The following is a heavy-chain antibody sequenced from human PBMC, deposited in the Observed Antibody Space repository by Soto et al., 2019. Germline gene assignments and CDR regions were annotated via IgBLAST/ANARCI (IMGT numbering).Heavy chain of an antibody. CDR1: GGSISSSNW. CDR3: ARTTVTTGAGYYSYGMDV. J-gene: IGHJ6*01. D-gene: IGHD4-17*01. V-gene: IGHV4-4*02. Sequence: SETLSLTCAVSGGSISSSNWWSWVRQPPGKGLEWIGEIYHSGSTNYNPSLKSRVTISVDKSKNQFSLKLSSVTAADTAVYYCARTTVTTGAGYYSYGMDVWGQGTTVTVYS. CDR2: IYHSGST.